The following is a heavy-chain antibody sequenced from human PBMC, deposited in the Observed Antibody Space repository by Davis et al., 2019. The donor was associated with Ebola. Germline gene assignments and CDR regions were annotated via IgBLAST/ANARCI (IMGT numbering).Heavy chain of an antibody. J-gene: IGHJ4*02. CDR2: IYPGDSDT. CDR1: GDGFANYL. D-gene: IGHD3-10*01. V-gene: IGHV5-51*01. Sequence: LRLSCEGYGDGFANYLIVGVRQILGKGLAWMGIIYPGDSDTSYSPSFQGQVTISADKSISTAYLQWSSLKASDTAMYYCARKEDGSGSSLDYWGQGTLVTVSS. CDR3: ARKEDGSGSSLDY.